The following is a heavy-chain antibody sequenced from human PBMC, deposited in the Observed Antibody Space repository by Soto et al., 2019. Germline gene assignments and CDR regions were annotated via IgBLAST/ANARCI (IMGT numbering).Heavy chain of an antibody. CDR2: ISGSGFKK. CDR3: ARAEPGGYSYGIFDY. D-gene: IGHD5-18*01. J-gene: IGHJ4*02. V-gene: IGHV3-23*01. Sequence: GGSLRLSCAASGFIFENFGMSWVRQAPGKGLEWISSISGSGFKKYYADSVKGRFTISRDNSKSTVYLELNNLSAEDTAVYYCARAEPGGYSYGIFDYWGQGTLVTVSS. CDR1: GFIFENFG.